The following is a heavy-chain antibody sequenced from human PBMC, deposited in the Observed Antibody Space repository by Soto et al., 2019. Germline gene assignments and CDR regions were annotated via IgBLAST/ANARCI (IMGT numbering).Heavy chain of an antibody. J-gene: IGHJ6*02. V-gene: IGHV3-53*01. CDR1: GFTVSSNY. CDR2: IYSGGST. CDR3: AREGDSNYSYGMDV. Sequence: VGSLRLSCAASGFTVSSNYMSWVRHAPGKGLEWVSVIYSGGSTYYADSVKGRFTITRDNSKNTLYLQMNSLRAEDTAVYYCAREGDSNYSYGMDVWGQGTTVTVSS. D-gene: IGHD4-4*01.